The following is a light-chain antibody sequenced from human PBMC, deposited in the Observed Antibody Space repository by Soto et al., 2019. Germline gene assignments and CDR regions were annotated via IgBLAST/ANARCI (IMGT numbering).Light chain of an antibody. CDR3: QAYDYSLTASV. CDR2: GNR. J-gene: IGLJ3*02. Sequence: QSVLTQPPSVSGAPGQRVTLSCTGNSSNLGAGYDVHWYKQVPGAAPKQVIFGNRNRPSGVPERFSGSKSGTSASLAITGLQAEDEADYYCQAYDYSLTASVFGGGTKLTVL. CDR1: SSNLGAGYD. V-gene: IGLV1-40*01.